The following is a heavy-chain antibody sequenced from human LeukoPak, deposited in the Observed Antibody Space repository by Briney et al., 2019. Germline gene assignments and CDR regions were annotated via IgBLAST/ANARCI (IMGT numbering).Heavy chain of an antibody. CDR3: AKGGGYDRGSDAFDI. Sequence: GGLVQPGRSLRLSCAASGFTFDDYAMHWVRQAPGKGLEWVSGISWNSGSIGYADSVKGRFTISRDNAKNSLYSQMNSLRAEDTALYYCAKGGGYDRGSDAFDIWGQGTMVTVSS. CDR1: GFTFDDYA. CDR2: ISWNSGSI. V-gene: IGHV3-9*01. J-gene: IGHJ3*02. D-gene: IGHD5-12*01.